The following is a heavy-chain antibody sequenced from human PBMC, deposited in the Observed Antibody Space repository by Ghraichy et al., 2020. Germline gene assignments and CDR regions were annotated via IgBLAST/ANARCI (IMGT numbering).Heavy chain of an antibody. CDR3: ARGRSTYYDYVWGNEGDYYYGMDV. CDR2: IWYDGSNK. Sequence: GGSLRLSCAASGFTFSSYGMHWVRQAPGKGLEWVAVIWYDGSNKYYADSVKGRFTISRDNSKNTLYLQMNSLRAEDTAVYYCARGRSTYYDYVWGNEGDYYYGMDVWGQGTTVTVSS. V-gene: IGHV3-33*01. D-gene: IGHD3-16*01. CDR1: GFTFSSYG. J-gene: IGHJ6*02.